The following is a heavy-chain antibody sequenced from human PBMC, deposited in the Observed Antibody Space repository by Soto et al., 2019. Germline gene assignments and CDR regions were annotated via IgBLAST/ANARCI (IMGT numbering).Heavy chain of an antibody. CDR1: GDSVSSNSAA. CDR2: TYYRSKWYN. V-gene: IGHV6-1*01. Sequence: SQTLSLTCAISGDSVSSNSAAWNWIRQSPSRGLEWLGRTYYRSKWYNDYAVSVKSRITINPDTSKNQFSLQLNSVTPEDTAVYYCARDRQLVPHYYYYYGMDVWGQGTTVTVSS. D-gene: IGHD6-6*01. CDR3: ARDRQLVPHYYYYYGMDV. J-gene: IGHJ6*02.